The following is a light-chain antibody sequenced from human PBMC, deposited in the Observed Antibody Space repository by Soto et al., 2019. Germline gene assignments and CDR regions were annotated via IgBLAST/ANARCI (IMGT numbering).Light chain of an antibody. CDR3: QQYFSWPQT. CDR2: GAF. Sequence: EVVMTQSPATLSVSPGERGTLSCRASQSVSTSLAWYQQKPGQAPRLLFYGAFTRATGVPDRFSGSGSGTEFTLTISSLQSEEFAVYYCQQYFSWPQTFGQGTKVEFK. J-gene: IGKJ1*01. V-gene: IGKV3-15*01. CDR1: QSVSTS.